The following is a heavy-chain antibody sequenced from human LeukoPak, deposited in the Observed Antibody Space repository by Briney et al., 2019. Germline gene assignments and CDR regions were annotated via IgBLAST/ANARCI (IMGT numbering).Heavy chain of an antibody. V-gene: IGHV1-46*01. D-gene: IGHD3-22*01. Sequence: ASVKVSRKASGYTFTSYYMHWVRQAPGQGLEWMGIINPSGGSTSYAQKFQGRVTMTRDTSTSTVYMELSSLRSEDTAVYYCARVASYDSSGYGQYYFDYWGQGTLVTVSS. CDR3: ARVASYDSSGYGQYYFDY. CDR1: GYTFTSYY. CDR2: INPSGGST. J-gene: IGHJ4*02.